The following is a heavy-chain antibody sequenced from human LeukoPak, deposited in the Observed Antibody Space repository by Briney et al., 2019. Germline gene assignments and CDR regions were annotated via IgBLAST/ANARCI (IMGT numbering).Heavy chain of an antibody. D-gene: IGHD5-18*01. V-gene: IGHV1-69*04. CDR2: IIPVLNIT. J-gene: IGHJ6*02. CDR1: GGTFSSSA. CDR3: AKGQGLTAPPPYGLDV. Sequence: ASVKVSCKTSGGTFSSSAITWVRQAPGQGLEWMGRIIPVLNITTYAQKFQGRVTITADTSPSTVYMELSSLRSEETAVYYCAKGQGLTAPPPYGLDVWGQGTTVIVSS.